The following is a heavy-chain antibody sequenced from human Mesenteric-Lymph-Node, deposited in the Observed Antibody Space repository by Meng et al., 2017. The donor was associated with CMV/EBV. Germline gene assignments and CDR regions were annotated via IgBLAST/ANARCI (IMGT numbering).Heavy chain of an antibody. CDR2: IGNGRYGI. V-gene: IGHV3-48*04. D-gene: IGHD1-26*01. J-gene: IGHJ4*02. CDR3: ARDKGWAFDY. Sequence: GESLKISCAASGSSFSDYSMNWVRQTPGKGLEWISYIGNGRYGIYYADSVDGRFTISRDNAQRSLYLQMNSLRPEGTAVYYCARDKGWAFDYWGQGTLVTVSS. CDR1: GSSFSDYS.